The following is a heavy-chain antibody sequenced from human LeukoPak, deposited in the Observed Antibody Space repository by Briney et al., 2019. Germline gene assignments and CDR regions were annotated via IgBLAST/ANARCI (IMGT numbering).Heavy chain of an antibody. CDR2: IYYSGST. V-gene: IGHV4-39*01. CDR1: GGSISSSSYY. D-gene: IGHD6-19*01. CDR3: ARGRYSSGWYGTNWFDP. J-gene: IGHJ5*02. Sequence: PSETLSLTCTVSGGSISSSSYYWGWIRQPPGKGLEWIGSIYYSGSTYYNPSLKSRVTISVDTSKNQFSLKLSSVTAADTAVYYCARGRYSSGWYGTNWFDPWGQGTLVTVSS.